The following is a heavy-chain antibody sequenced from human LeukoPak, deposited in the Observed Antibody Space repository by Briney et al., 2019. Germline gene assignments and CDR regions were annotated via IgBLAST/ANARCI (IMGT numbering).Heavy chain of an antibody. D-gene: IGHD3-22*01. CDR3: ARANYYDSSGLDY. CDR1: GGSVSSGSYY. CDR2: IYYSGST. V-gene: IGHV4-61*01. J-gene: IGHJ4*02. Sequence: SETLSLTCTVSGGSVSSGSYYWSWIRQPPGKGLEWVGYIYYSGSTNYNPSLKSRVTISVDTSKNQFSLKLSSVTAADTAVYYCARANYYDSSGLDYWGQGTLVTVSS.